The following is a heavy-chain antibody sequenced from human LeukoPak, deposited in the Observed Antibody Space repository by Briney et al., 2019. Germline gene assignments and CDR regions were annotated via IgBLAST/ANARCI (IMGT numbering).Heavy chain of an antibody. D-gene: IGHD5-18*01. CDR3: AREDSYGRTFDY. CDR2: INHSGST. J-gene: IGHJ4*02. CDR1: GGSFSGYY. V-gene: IGHV4-34*01. Sequence: SETLSLTCAVYGGSFSGYYWSWIRQPPGKGLEWIGEINHSGSTNYNPSLKSRVTISVDTSKNQFSLKLSSVTAADTAVYYCAREDSYGRTFDYWSQGTLVTVSS.